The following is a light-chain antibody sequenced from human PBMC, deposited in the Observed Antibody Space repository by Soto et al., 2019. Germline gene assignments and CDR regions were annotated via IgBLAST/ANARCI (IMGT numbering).Light chain of an antibody. V-gene: IGKV3-11*01. CDR1: QSVNSF. J-gene: IGKJ4*02. CDR2: DTS. Sequence: EIVLTQSPVTLSLSPGERATLSCRASQSVNSFLAWYQQKPGQAPRLLIYDTSKRATGIPARFSGSGSGTDFTLTISSLEPEDFAIYYCQQRAKWPLTCGGGTKVEIK. CDR3: QQRAKWPLT.